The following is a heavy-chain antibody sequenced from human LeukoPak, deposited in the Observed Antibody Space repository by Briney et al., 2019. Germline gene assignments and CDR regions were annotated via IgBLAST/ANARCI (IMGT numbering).Heavy chain of an antibody. V-gene: IGHV1-24*01. D-gene: IGHD3-22*01. Sequence: GASVKVSCKVSGYTLIELSIQWVRQAPGKGLEWMGNFDPEEGKTIYAQKFQGRVTMTEDTSTDTAYMELSSLRSEDTAVYYCARERDYYDSSGYYGWGQGTLVTVSS. CDR3: ARERDYYDSSGYYG. J-gene: IGHJ4*02. CDR2: FDPEEGKT. CDR1: GYTLIELS.